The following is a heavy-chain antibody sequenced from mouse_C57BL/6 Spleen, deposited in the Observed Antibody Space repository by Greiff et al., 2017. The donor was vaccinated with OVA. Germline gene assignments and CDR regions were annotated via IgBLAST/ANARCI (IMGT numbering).Heavy chain of an antibody. Sequence: DVQLQESGAELVRPGASVKLSCTASGFNIKDDYMHWVKQRPEQGLEWIGWIDPENGDTEYASKFQGKATITADTSSNTAYLQLSSLTSEDTAVYYCTTVDWYFDVWGTGTTVTVSS. CDR3: TTVDWYFDV. CDR1: GFNIKDDY. D-gene: IGHD1-1*01. V-gene: IGHV14-4*01. CDR2: IDPENGDT. J-gene: IGHJ1*03.